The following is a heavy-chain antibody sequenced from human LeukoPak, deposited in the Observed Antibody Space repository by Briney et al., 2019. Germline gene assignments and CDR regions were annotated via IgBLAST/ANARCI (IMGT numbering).Heavy chain of an antibody. J-gene: IGHJ6*02. V-gene: IGHV3-23*01. D-gene: IGHD3-9*01. CDR2: IGDSGSST. Sequence: GGSLRLSCAASGFTFSKYAMSWVRQVPGKGLEWVSSIGDSGSSTYYADSVKGRFIISRDNSKNTLYLQMNSLRAEDTAVYYCAKAVHYDTLAGPGRDHYYYYGMDVWGQGTTVTVSS. CDR3: AKAVHYDTLAGPGRDHYYYYGMDV. CDR1: GFTFSKYA.